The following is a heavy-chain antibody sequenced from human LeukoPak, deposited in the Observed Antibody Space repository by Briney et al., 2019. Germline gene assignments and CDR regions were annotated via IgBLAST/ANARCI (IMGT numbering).Heavy chain of an antibody. CDR3: AKGSSSSWFYNWFDP. J-gene: IGHJ5*02. CDR2: ISGSGGST. Sequence: GGSLRLSCAASGFTFSSYAMSWVRHAPGKGLEWVSAISGSGGSTYYADSVKGRFTISRDNSKNALYLQMNSLRAEDTAVYYCAKGSSSSWFYNWFDPWGQGTLVTVSS. CDR1: GFTFSSYA. D-gene: IGHD6-13*01. V-gene: IGHV3-23*01.